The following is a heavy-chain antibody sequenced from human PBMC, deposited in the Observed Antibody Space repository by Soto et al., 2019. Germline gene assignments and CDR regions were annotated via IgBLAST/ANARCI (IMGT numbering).Heavy chain of an antibody. CDR2: ISAYNGNT. Sequence: ASVKVSCKASGYTFTSYGISWVRQAPGQGLEWMGWISAYNGNTNYAQKLQGRVTITRDTSASTAYMELSSLRSEDTAVYYCARDSGSGWPRDFDYWGQGTLVTVSS. J-gene: IGHJ4*02. CDR3: ARDSGSGWPRDFDY. CDR1: GYTFTSYG. V-gene: IGHV1-18*01. D-gene: IGHD6-19*01.